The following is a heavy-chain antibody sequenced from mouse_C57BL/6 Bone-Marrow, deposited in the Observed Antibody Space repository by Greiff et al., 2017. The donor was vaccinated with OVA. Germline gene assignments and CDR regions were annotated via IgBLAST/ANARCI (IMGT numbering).Heavy chain of an antibody. V-gene: IGHV5-9-1*02. Sequence: EVQLVESGAGLVKPGGSLKLSCAASGFTFSSYAMSWVRQTPEKRLEWVAYISSGGDYIYYADTVKGRFTISRDNARNTLYLQMSSLKSEDTAMYYCTRDPITTVVATNAMDYWGQGTSVTVSS. D-gene: IGHD1-1*01. CDR2: ISSGGDYI. CDR3: TRDPITTVVATNAMDY. J-gene: IGHJ4*01. CDR1: GFTFSSYA.